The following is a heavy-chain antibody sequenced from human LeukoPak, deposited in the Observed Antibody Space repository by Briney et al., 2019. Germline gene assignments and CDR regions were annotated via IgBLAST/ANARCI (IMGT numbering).Heavy chain of an antibody. CDR2: IYYSGST. CDR1: GGSVSSGSYY. Sequence: NPSQTLSLTCTVSGGSVSSGSYYWSWIRQPPGKGLEWIGYIYYSGSTNYNPSLKSRVTISVDTSKNQFSLKLSSVTAADTAVYYCARDRSWAQGSYWYFDLWGRGTLVTVSS. D-gene: IGHD6-13*01. CDR3: ARDRSWAQGSYWYFDL. V-gene: IGHV4-61*01. J-gene: IGHJ2*01.